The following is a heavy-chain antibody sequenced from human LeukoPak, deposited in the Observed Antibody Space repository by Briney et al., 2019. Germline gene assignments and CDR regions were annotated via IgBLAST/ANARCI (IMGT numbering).Heavy chain of an antibody. Sequence: MTGGSLRLSCAASGFTFSDYYMSWIRQAPGKGLEWVSYISSSGSTIYYADSVKGRFTISRDNSKNTLYLQMNSLRAEDTAVYYCAKDRLNYYDSSGFFDYWGQGTLVTVSS. J-gene: IGHJ4*02. V-gene: IGHV3-11*01. D-gene: IGHD3-22*01. CDR1: GFTFSDYY. CDR3: AKDRLNYYDSSGFFDY. CDR2: ISSSGSTI.